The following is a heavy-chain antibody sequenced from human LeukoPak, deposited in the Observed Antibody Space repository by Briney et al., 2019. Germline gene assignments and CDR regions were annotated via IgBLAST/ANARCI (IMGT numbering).Heavy chain of an antibody. Sequence: PGGSLRLSCAASGFTFSSYSMNWVRQAPGKGLEWVSSISSSSSYIYYADSVKGRFTISRDNAKNSLYLQMNSLRAGDTAVYYCARALYYYSSGSYYFDYWGQGTLVTVSS. CDR2: ISSSSSYI. CDR1: GFTFSSYS. V-gene: IGHV3-21*01. J-gene: IGHJ4*02. D-gene: IGHD3-10*01. CDR3: ARALYYYSSGSYYFDY.